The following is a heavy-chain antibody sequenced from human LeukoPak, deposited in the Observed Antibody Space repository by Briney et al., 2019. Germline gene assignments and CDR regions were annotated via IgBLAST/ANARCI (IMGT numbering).Heavy chain of an antibody. CDR1: KFTFNTYA. J-gene: IGHJ4*02. CDR2: ISYDGSNT. D-gene: IGHD2/OR15-2a*01. CDR3: ARAKYCNAGNCFLIDY. V-gene: IGHV3-30*04. Sequence: PGGSLRLSCAASKFTFNTYAMHWVRQAPGKGLEWVSLISYDGSNTYYADSVRGRFTISRDNSKNTLFLQMNSLRGDDTAVYYCARAKYCNAGNCFLIDYWGQGMLSPSPQ.